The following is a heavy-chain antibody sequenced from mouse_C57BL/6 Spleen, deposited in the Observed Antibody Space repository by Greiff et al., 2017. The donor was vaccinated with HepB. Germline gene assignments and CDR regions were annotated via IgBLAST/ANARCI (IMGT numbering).Heavy chain of an antibody. Sequence: QVQLQQPGAELVRPGSSVKLSCKASGYTFTSYWMHWVKQRPIQGLEWIGNIDPSDSETHYNQKFKDKATLTVDKSSSTAYMQLSSLTSEDSAVYYCASPRGSSWFAYWGQGTLVTVSA. D-gene: IGHD1-1*01. CDR2: IDPSDSET. CDR1: GYTFTSYW. J-gene: IGHJ3*01. V-gene: IGHV1-52*01. CDR3: ASPRGSSWFAY.